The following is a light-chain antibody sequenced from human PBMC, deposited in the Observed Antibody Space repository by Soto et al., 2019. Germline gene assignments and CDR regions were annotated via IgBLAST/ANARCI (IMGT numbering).Light chain of an antibody. CDR1: QSVSSSY. V-gene: IGKV3-20*01. Sequence: ETVLTQSPGTLSLSPGERATLSCRASQSVSSSYLAWYQQKPGQAPRLLIYGASSRATGIPDRFSGSGSGTDFTLTMSRLEPEDFAVYYCQQYGSSFTFAPGTKVGIK. J-gene: IGKJ3*01. CDR3: QQYGSSFT. CDR2: GAS.